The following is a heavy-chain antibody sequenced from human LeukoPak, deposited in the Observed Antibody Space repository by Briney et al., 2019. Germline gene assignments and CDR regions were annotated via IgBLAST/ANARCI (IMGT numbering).Heavy chain of an antibody. CDR1: GFTFGDYA. CDR3: TTLIVVVQAAIDY. Sequence: GGSLRLSCTASGFTFGDYAMSWVRQAPGKGLEWVGFIRSKAYGGTTEYAASVKGRFTISRDDSKSIAYLQMNSLKTEDTAVYYCTTLIVVVQAAIDYWGQGTLVTVFS. CDR2: IRSKAYGGTT. J-gene: IGHJ4*02. D-gene: IGHD2-2*01. V-gene: IGHV3-49*04.